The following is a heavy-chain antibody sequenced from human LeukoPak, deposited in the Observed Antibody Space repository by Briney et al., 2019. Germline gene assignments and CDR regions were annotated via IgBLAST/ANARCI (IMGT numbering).Heavy chain of an antibody. D-gene: IGHD1-7*01. V-gene: IGHV1-18*01. CDR2: ISAYNGNT. CDR1: GYTFTSYG. CDR3: ARGAGTFSTEGYHYYYYGMDV. Sequence: ASVKVSCKASGYTFTSYGISWVRQAPGQGLEWMGWISAYNGNTNYAQKLQGRVTMTTDTSTSTAYMELRSLRSDDTAVYYCARGAGTFSTEGYHYYYYGMDVWGQGTTVTVSS. J-gene: IGHJ6*02.